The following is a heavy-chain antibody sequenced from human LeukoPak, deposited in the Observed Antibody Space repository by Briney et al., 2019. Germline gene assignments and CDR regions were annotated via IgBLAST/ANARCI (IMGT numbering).Heavy chain of an antibody. CDR1: GGSISSSSYY. Sequence: SETLSLTCTVSGGSISSSSYYWGWIRQPPGKGLERIGSIYYSGSTYYNPSLKSRVTISVDTSKNQFSLKLSSVTAADTAVYYCAKYVRLGARGYYFDYWGQGTLVSVSS. V-gene: IGHV4-39*01. CDR2: IYYSGST. D-gene: IGHD1-26*01. J-gene: IGHJ4*02. CDR3: AKYVRLGARGYYFDY.